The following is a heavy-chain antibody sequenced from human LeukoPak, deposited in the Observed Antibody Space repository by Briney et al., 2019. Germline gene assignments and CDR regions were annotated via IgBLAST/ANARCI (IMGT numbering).Heavy chain of an antibody. CDR3: ARDARGWSGFDY. Sequence: SETLSLTCSVSGGSISSYYWSWIRQPAGKGREWVGRIYTTGKTDYNPSLKSRVTLPVDTSKNQFSLNLSSVTAADTAVYYCARDARGWSGFDYWGQGTLVTVSS. V-gene: IGHV4-4*07. CDR1: GGSISSYY. CDR2: IYTTGKT. J-gene: IGHJ4*02. D-gene: IGHD3-3*01.